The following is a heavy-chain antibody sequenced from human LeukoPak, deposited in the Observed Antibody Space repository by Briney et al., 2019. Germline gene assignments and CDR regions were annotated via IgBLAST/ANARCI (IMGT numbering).Heavy chain of an antibody. CDR1: GFTFSSYA. D-gene: IGHD2-2*01. J-gene: IGHJ6*03. CDR2: ISSNGGST. V-gene: IGHV3-64*01. Sequence: PGGSLRLSCAASGFTFSSYAMHWVRQAPEKGLEYVSAISSNGGSTYYANSVKGRFTISRDNSKNTLYLQMGSLRAEDMALYYCARGYCSSTSCSYYMDVWGKRTTVTVSS. CDR3: ARGYCSSTSCSYYMDV.